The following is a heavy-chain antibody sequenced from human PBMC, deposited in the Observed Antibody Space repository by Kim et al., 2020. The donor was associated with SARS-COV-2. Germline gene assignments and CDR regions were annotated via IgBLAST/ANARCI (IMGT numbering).Heavy chain of an antibody. CDR2: IYYSGST. CDR1: GGSNSSGGYY. V-gene: IGHV4-31*03. CDR3: ARARITMIVVVGAFDY. Sequence: SETLSLTCTVSGGSNSSGGYYWSWIRQHPGKGLEWIGYIYYSGSTYYNPSLKSRVTISVDTSKNQFSLKLSSVTAADTAVYYCARARITMIVVVGAFDYWGQGTLVTVSS. D-gene: IGHD3-22*01. J-gene: IGHJ4*02.